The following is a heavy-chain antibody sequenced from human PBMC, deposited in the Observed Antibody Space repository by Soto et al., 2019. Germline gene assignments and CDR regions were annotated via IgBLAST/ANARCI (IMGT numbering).Heavy chain of an antibody. D-gene: IGHD6-13*01. V-gene: IGHV4-59*01. CDR2: IHYSGST. CDR1: GGSISSYY. Sequence: SETLSLTCTVSGGSISSYYWSWIQQPPGKGLEWIGYIHYSGSTDYNPSLKSRVTISLDTSKNQFSLKLTSVTAADTAVYYCGTGGDSSKWVGYWGQGTQVTVSS. J-gene: IGHJ4*02. CDR3: GTGGDSSKWVGY.